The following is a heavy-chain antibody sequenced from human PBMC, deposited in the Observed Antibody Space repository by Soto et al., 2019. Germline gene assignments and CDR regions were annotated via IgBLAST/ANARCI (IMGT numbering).Heavy chain of an antibody. V-gene: IGHV3-33*03. CDR2: IWYDGSNK. D-gene: IGHD2-15*01. J-gene: IGHJ6*03. CDR1: GFTFSSYG. Sequence: GGSLRLSCAASGFTFSSYGMHWVRQAPGKGLEWVAVIWYDGSNKYYADSVKGRFTISRDNAKNSLYLQMNSLRAEDTAVYYCAGDRFCTGGRCPYYYYYYMDVWGKGTTVTVS. CDR3: AGDRFCTGGRCPYYYYYYMDV.